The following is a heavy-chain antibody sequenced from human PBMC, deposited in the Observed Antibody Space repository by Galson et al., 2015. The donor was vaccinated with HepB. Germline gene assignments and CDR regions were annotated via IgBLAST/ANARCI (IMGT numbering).Heavy chain of an antibody. CDR2: IYSAGST. J-gene: IGHJ4*02. D-gene: IGHD4-23*01. Sequence: SLRLSCAPSGFTFSSFWMHWVRQAPGEGLEWVSVIYSAGSTYYADSVKGRCTISRDNSKNTLYLQMNSLRAEDTAVYYCARGGHGGNSFSFDYWGQGTLVTVSS. V-gene: IGHV3-66*02. CDR1: GFTFSSFW. CDR3: ARGGHGGNSFSFDY.